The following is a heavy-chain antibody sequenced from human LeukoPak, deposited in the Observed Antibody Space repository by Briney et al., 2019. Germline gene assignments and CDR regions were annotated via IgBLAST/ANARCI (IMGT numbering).Heavy chain of an antibody. Sequence: PGGTLRLSCAASGFTFSSYGMSWVRQAPGKGLEWVSAISGSGGSAYYADSVKGRFTISRDNSKNTVYLQMNSLRAEDTAVYYCAKGGSYRSQPYFDYWGQGTLVTVSS. D-gene: IGHD3-16*02. J-gene: IGHJ4*02. CDR1: GFTFSSYG. CDR2: ISGSGGSA. V-gene: IGHV3-23*01. CDR3: AKGGSYRSQPYFDY.